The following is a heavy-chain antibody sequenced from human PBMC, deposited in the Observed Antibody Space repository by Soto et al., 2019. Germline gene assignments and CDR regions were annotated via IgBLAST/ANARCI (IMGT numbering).Heavy chain of an antibody. V-gene: IGHV1-3*01. CDR2: INAGNGNT. D-gene: IGHD3-10*01. CDR3: ARSVAMVRGWGDI. Sequence: ASVKVSCKASGYTFTSYAMHWVRQAPGQRLEWMGWINAGNGNTKYSQKFQGRVTITRDTSASTAYMELSSLRSEDTAVYYCARSVAMVRGWGDIWGQGTMVTVSS. CDR1: GYTFTSYA. J-gene: IGHJ3*02.